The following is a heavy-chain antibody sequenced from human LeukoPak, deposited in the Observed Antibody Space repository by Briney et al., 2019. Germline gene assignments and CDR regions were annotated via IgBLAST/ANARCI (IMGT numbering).Heavy chain of an antibody. CDR2: INQEGTRE. CDR3: TRDRADS. V-gene: IGHV3-7*01. CDR1: GFNFRMYW. J-gene: IGHJ4*02. Sequence: GGSLRLSCAASGFNFRMYWINWVRQAPGKGLEWVANINQEGTREYYVDSVKGRFTISRDNAKNSLYLQMNSLRAEDTAVYYCTRDRADSWGQGTLVSVSS.